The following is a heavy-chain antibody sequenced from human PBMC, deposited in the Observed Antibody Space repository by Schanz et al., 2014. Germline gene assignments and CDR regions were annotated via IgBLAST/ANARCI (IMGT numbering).Heavy chain of an antibody. J-gene: IGHJ4*02. CDR1: GGSITSRTDY. Sequence: QVQLQESGPGLVKPSETLSLTCHVSGGSITSRTDYWAWIRQPPGKGLEWIGSIYYSGSTHYNPSFKSRLTISVDTSKNQFSLNLNSVPAADTAVYYCARDGDFDYWGQGTLVTVSS. CDR2: IYYSGST. V-gene: IGHV4-39*02. CDR3: ARDGDFDY.